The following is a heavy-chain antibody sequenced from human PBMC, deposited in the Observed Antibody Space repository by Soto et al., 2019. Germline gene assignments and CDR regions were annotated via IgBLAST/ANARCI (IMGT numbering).Heavy chain of an antibody. CDR1: GFTFSTYS. J-gene: IGHJ4*02. CDR3: ARVNSYYDFWSGYRIDY. V-gene: IGHV3-21*01. Sequence: GGSLRLSCAASGFTFSTYSMNWVRQAPGKGLEWVSSISSSSSYIYYADSVKGRFTISRDNAKNSLYLQMNSLRAEDTAVYYCARVNSYYDFWSGYRIDYWGQGTLVTVSS. CDR2: ISSSSSYI. D-gene: IGHD3-3*01.